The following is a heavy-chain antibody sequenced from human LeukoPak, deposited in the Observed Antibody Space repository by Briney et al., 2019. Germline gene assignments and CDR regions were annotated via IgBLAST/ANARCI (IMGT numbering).Heavy chain of an antibody. CDR3: ARAPLYYDILTGYYIKEIFDY. V-gene: IGHV1-2*02. CDR1: GYTFTGYY. D-gene: IGHD3-9*01. Sequence: GASVKVSCKASGYTFTGYYMHWVRQAPGQGLEWMGWINPNSGGTNYAQKLQGRVTMTTDTSTSTAYMELRSLRSDDTAVYYCARAPLYYDILTGYYIKEIFDYWGQGTLVTVSS. J-gene: IGHJ4*02. CDR2: INPNSGGT.